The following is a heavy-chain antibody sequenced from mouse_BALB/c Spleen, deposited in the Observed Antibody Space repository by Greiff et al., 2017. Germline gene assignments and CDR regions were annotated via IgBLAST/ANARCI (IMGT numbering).Heavy chain of an antibody. J-gene: IGHJ2*01. D-gene: IGHD2-3*01. Sequence: QVQLKESGAELVKPGASVKLSCKASGYTFTSYYMYWVKQRPGQGLEWIGEINPSNGGTNFNEKFNSKATLTVDKSSSTAYMQLSSLTSEDSAVYYCTRDGYYVWGQGTTLTVSS. CDR1: GYTFTSYY. CDR2: INPSNGGT. CDR3: TRDGYYV. V-gene: IGHV1S81*02.